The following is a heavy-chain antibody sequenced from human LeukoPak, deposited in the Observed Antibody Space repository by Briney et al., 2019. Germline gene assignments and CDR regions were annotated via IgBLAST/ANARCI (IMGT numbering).Heavy chain of an antibody. Sequence: ASVKVSCKASGGTFSSYAISWVRQAPGQGLEWMGGIIPIFDTANYAQKFQGRVTITTDESTSTAYMELSSLRSEDTAVYYCARGERQHRGSWYYFDYWGQGTLVTVSS. CDR1: GGTFSSYA. CDR2: IIPIFDTA. V-gene: IGHV1-69*05. J-gene: IGHJ4*02. CDR3: ARGERQHRGSWYYFDY. D-gene: IGHD6-13*01.